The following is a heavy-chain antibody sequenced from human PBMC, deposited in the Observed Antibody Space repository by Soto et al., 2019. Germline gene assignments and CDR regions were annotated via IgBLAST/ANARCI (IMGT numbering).Heavy chain of an antibody. V-gene: IGHV3-7*01. Sequence: GGSLRLSCAASGLTFNRYWMDWVRQAPGKGLEWVANVKQDGSEKYYVDSVKGRFTISRDNAKNLLYLQMNGLRAEDTAVYYCARGPGVPAAHYFDYCGQGTLVTVSS. D-gene: IGHD2-2*01. CDR3: ARGPGVPAAHYFDY. CDR2: VKQDGSEK. CDR1: GLTFNRYW. J-gene: IGHJ4*02.